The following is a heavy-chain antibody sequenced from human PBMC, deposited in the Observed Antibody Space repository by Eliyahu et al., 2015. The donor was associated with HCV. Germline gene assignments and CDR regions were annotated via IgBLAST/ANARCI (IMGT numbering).Heavy chain of an antibody. CDR2: IYTSGST. Sequence: QVQLQESGPGLVKTLHRPCPSPALSLVAPSAGSSYYWSWIRQPAGKGLEWIGRIYTSGSTSYNPSLKSRVTISVDTSKNQFSLKLSSVTAADTAVYYCARDLGPNSGSFYFDNWGQGTLVTVSS. CDR3: ARDLGPNSGSFYFDN. J-gene: IGHJ4*02. V-gene: IGHV4-61*02. CDR1: VAPSAGSSYY. D-gene: IGHD1-26*01.